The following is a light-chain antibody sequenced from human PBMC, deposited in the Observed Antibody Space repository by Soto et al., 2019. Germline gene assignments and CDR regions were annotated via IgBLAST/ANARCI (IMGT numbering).Light chain of an antibody. CDR2: LGS. V-gene: IGKV2-28*01. Sequence: DIVMTQSPLSLPVTPGDPASISCRSSQSLLHSNGYNYLDWYLQKPGQSPQLLIYLGSNRASGVPDRLRGSGSGTDFTLKISRVEADDVGVYYCMQALQTPFTFGPGTKVDIE. CDR1: QSLLHSNGYNY. J-gene: IGKJ3*01. CDR3: MQALQTPFT.